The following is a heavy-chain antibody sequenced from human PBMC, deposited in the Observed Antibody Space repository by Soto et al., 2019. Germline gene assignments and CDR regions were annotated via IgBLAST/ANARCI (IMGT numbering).Heavy chain of an antibody. V-gene: IGHV3-33*01. CDR3: AREADILNWFDP. CDR2: IWYDGSNK. Sequence: GGSLRLSCAASGFTFSSYGMHGVRQAPGKGPEWVAVIWYDGSNKYYADSVKGRFTISRDNAKNSLYLQMNSLRAEDTAVYYCAREADILNWFDPWGQGTLVTVSS. CDR1: GFTFSSYG. D-gene: IGHD3-9*01. J-gene: IGHJ5*02.